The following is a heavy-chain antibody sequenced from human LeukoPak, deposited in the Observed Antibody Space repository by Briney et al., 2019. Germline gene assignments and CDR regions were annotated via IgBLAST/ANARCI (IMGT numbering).Heavy chain of an antibody. D-gene: IGHD3-10*01. J-gene: IGHJ4*02. CDR2: IYSSGSS. Sequence: SETLSLTCTVSGGSISSSSYYWGWIRQPPGKGLEWIGNIYSSGSSHYNPSLESRVTMFVDTSKNQFSLKLSSVTAADTAVYYCARLLRIFYGSGSSSVDYWGQGTLVTVSS. CDR3: ARLLRIFYGSGSSSVDY. CDR1: GGSISSSSYY. V-gene: IGHV4-39*01.